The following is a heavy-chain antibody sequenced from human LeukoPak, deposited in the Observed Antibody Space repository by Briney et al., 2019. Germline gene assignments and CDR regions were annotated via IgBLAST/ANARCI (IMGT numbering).Heavy chain of an antibody. V-gene: IGHV6-1*01. CDR2: TYYRSKWNT. CDR3: ARALSQKAAFDI. J-gene: IGHJ3*02. Sequence: SHTLSLTCAISGDSVSSNSAAWNWVRQSPSRGLEWLGRTYYRSKWNTDYAVSVNSRITINPDTSKNQFSLQLNSVTPEDTAVYYCARALSQKAAFDIWGQGTMVTVSS. D-gene: IGHD2/OR15-2a*01. CDR1: GDSVSSNSAA.